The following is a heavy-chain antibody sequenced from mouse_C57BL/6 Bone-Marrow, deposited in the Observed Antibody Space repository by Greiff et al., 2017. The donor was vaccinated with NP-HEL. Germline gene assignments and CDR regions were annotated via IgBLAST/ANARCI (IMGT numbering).Heavy chain of an antibody. CDR1: GFTFSSYG. CDR3: ARQGGYDLF. Sequence: EVKLQESGGDLVKPGGSLKLSCAASGFTFSSYGMSWVRQTPDKRLEWVATISSGGSYTYYPDSVKGRFTISRDNAKNTLYLQMSSLKSEDTAMYYCARQGGYDLFWGQGTSVTVSS. J-gene: IGHJ4*01. D-gene: IGHD2-2*01. CDR2: ISSGGSYT. V-gene: IGHV5-6*01.